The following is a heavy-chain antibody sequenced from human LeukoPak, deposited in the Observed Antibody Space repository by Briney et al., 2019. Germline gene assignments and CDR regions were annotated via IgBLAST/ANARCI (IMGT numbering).Heavy chain of an antibody. CDR1: GYTFTGYY. Sequence: ASVTVSCKASGYTFTGYYMHWVRQAPGQGLEWMGWINPNSGGTNYAQKFQGRVTMTRDTSISTAYMELSRLRSDDTAVYYCARGDKLRFLEWPFDYWGQGTLVTVSS. J-gene: IGHJ4*02. CDR3: ARGDKLRFLEWPFDY. V-gene: IGHV1-2*02. D-gene: IGHD3-3*01. CDR2: INPNSGGT.